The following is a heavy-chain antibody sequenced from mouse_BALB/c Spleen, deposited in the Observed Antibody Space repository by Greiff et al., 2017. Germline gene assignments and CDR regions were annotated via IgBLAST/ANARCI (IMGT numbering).Heavy chain of an antibody. Sequence: QVQLQQPGAELVKPGASVKLSCKASGYTFTSYWMHWVKQRPGQGLEWIGEIDPSDSYTNYNQKFKGKATLTVDKSSSTAYMQLSSLTSEDSAVYYCARAMITLFDYWGQGTTRTVSS. D-gene: IGHD2-4*01. J-gene: IGHJ2*01. V-gene: IGHV1-69*02. CDR3: ARAMITLFDY. CDR1: GYTFTSYW. CDR2: IDPSDSYT.